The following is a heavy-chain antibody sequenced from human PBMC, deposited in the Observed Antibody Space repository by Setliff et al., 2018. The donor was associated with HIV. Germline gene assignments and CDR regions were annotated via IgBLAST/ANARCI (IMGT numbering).Heavy chain of an antibody. CDR3: ARGHYDFWSSYMDV. CDR1: GDSITRSFW. Sequence: SETLSLTCVVSGDSITRSFWWSWIRQPPGTGLGWIGYIYYSGTTHYNPSLKSRVSISVDTSKRQFHLNVTSVTAADTAVYYCARGHYDFWSSYMDVWGKGTTVTVSS. D-gene: IGHD3-3*01. J-gene: IGHJ6*03. CDR2: IYYSGTT. V-gene: IGHV4-4*02.